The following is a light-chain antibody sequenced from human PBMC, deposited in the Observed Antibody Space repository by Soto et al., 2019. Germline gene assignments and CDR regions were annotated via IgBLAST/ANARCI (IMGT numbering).Light chain of an antibody. Sequence: DIQMTQSPSSLSASVGDRVTITCRASQSISSYLNWYQQKPWKAPKLLIYAACSLQSGVPSRFSGSGSGTDFTLSLSSRQPEDVATYYCQHSYSTPLLTFGGGTKVEIK. CDR1: QSISSY. V-gene: IGKV1-39*01. CDR3: QHSYSTPLLT. CDR2: AAC. J-gene: IGKJ4*01.